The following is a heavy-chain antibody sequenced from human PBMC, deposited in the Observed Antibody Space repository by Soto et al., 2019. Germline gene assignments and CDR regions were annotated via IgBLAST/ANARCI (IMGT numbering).Heavy chain of an antibody. Sequence: QVQLQESGPGLVKPSGTLSLTCAVSSGSISTSNWWIWVRQPTGKVLEWIGEVYHSGSTNYNPSLKSRVTMSVDKSKNQFSLNLSSVTAADTAVYFCARQMTGTTAFDYWGQGTLVTVSS. CDR3: ARQMTGTTAFDY. CDR1: SGSISTSNW. CDR2: VYHSGST. D-gene: IGHD1-7*01. J-gene: IGHJ4*02. V-gene: IGHV4-4*02.